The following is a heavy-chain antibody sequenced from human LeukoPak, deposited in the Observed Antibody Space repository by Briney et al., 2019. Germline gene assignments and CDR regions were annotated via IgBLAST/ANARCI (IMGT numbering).Heavy chain of an antibody. CDR2: IYYMGST. D-gene: IGHD1-20*01. Sequence: SETLSLTCTVSGGSISSGGYYWSWIRQPPGKGLEWIGYIYYMGSTNYNPSLKSRVTMSVDTSKNQFSLKLNSVTAADTAVYYCARGPDNWNSFFDYWGQGSLVTVSS. J-gene: IGHJ4*02. CDR1: GGSISSGGYY. V-gene: IGHV4-61*08. CDR3: ARGPDNWNSFFDY.